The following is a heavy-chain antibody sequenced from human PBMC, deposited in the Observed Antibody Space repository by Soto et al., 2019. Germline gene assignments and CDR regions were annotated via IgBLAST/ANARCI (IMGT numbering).Heavy chain of an antibody. CDR3: AKGLSITFGRVHWYFDL. V-gene: IGHV3-23*01. CDR2: ISGSGGST. J-gene: IGHJ2*01. D-gene: IGHD3-16*01. CDR1: GFTFSSYA. Sequence: GGSLRLSCAASGFTFSSYAMSWVRQAPGKGLEWVSAISGSGGSTYYADSVKGRFTISRDNSKNTLYLQMNSLRAEDTAVYCCAKGLSITFGRVHWYFDLWGRGTLVTVSS.